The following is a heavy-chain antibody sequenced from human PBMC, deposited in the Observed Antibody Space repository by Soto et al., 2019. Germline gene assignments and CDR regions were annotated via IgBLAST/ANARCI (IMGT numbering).Heavy chain of an antibody. V-gene: IGHV3-23*01. J-gene: IGHJ4*02. CDR3: VSWVSPHFDY. CDR1: RLTFRNHA. CDR2: IAPIGYST. D-gene: IGHD2-8*01. Sequence: EVQLLESGGGLVQPGGSLRLSCAVSRLTFRNHAMSWVRQAPGKGLEWVSTIAPIGYSTHYAGSVEGRFTISRDDSKSTLDLQMNSLRADDTAVYYCVSWVSPHFDYWGQGTLVSVSS.